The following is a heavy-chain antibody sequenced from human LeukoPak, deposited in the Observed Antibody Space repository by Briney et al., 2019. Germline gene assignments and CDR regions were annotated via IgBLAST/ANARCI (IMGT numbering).Heavy chain of an antibody. D-gene: IGHD3-9*01. V-gene: IGHV4-30-4*01. CDR1: GGSISSGDYY. CDR2: IYYSGST. J-gene: IGHJ5*02. Sequence: SQTLSLTCTVSGGSISSGDYYWSWIRQPPGKGLEWIGYIYYSGSTYYNPSLKSRVTISVDTSKNQFSLKLSSVTAADTAVYYCARGGHLRYFDWSPNWFDPWGQGTLVTVSS. CDR3: ARGGHLRYFDWSPNWFDP.